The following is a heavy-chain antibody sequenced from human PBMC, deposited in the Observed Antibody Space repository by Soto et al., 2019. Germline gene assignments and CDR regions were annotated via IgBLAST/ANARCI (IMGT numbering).Heavy chain of an antibody. J-gene: IGHJ6*03. D-gene: IGHD5-18*01. Sequence: PGGSLRLSCAASGFTFSSYSMNWVRQAPGKGLEWVSSISSSSSYIYYADSVKGRFTISRDNAKNSLYLQMNSLRAEDTAVYYCARDPPLQLNPYHPYYYYMDVWGKGTSVTVSS. CDR3: ARDPPLQLNPYHPYYYYMDV. CDR2: ISSSSSYI. CDR1: GFTFSSYS. V-gene: IGHV3-21*01.